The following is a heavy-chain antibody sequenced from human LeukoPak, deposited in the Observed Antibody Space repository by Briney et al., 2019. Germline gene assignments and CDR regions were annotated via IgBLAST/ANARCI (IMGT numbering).Heavy chain of an antibody. CDR2: ISSSGSTI. Sequence: TGGSLRLSCAASGFTFSDYYMSWIRQAPGKGLEWVSYISSSGSTIYYADSVKGRFTISRDNAKNSLYLQMNSLRAEDTAVYYCARERGSSGWYFAIDYWGQGTLVTVSS. CDR1: GFTFSDYY. CDR3: ARERGSSGWYFAIDY. V-gene: IGHV3-11*01. J-gene: IGHJ4*02. D-gene: IGHD6-19*01.